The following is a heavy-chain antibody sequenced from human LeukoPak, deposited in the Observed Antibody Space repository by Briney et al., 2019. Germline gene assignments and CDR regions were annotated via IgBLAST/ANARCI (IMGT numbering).Heavy chain of an antibody. V-gene: IGHV3-53*01. CDR2: IYSGGST. CDR3: ARDSALYDSSGYSDY. D-gene: IGHD3-22*01. J-gene: IGHJ4*02. Sequence: PGGSLRLSCAASGFTVSSNYMSWVRQAPGKGLEWVSVIYSGGSTYYADSVKGRFTISRDNSKNTLYLQMNSLRAEDTAVYYCARDSALYDSSGYSDYWGQGTLVTVSS. CDR1: GFTVSSNY.